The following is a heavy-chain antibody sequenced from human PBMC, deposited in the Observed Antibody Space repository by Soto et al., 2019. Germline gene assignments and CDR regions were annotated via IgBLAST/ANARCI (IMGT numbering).Heavy chain of an antibody. Sequence: ASVKVSCKVSGYTLTELSMHWVRQAPGKGLEWMGGFDPEDGETIYAQKFQGRVTMTEDTSTDTAYMELSSLRSEDTAVYYCATDPVENSGYYLYYFDYWGHGTLGTVSS. V-gene: IGHV1-24*01. J-gene: IGHJ4*01. D-gene: IGHD3-22*01. CDR1: GYTLTELS. CDR2: FDPEDGET. CDR3: ATDPVENSGYYLYYFDY.